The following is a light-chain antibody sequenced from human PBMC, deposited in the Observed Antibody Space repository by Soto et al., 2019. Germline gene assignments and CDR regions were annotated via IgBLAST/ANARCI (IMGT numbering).Light chain of an antibody. CDR3: CSFAGSGPGV. CDR2: EVN. CDR1: SGDIGTYNL. J-gene: IGLJ1*01. V-gene: IGLV2-23*02. Sequence: SVLNQPASVSGSPGQWIAISCTGTSGDIGTYNLVSWYQQHPGKAPKLMISEVNKRPSGVSDRFSGSKSGDTASLTISGLRTEDEADYYCCSFAGSGPGVFGTGTKVTAL.